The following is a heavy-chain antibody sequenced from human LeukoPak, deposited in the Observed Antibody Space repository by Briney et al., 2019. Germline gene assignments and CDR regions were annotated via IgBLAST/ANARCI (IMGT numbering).Heavy chain of an antibody. CDR1: GGSFSSGYYY. CDR3: ARRRNYGDYVNWFDP. Sequence: SETLSLTCTVSGGSFSSGYYYWNWIRQPPGKGLEWIGYIYSSGSTYYNPSLKSRVTISLDTSNNQFSLKLSSVTAADTAVYYCARRRNYGDYVNWFDPWGQGTLVTVSS. CDR2: IYSSGST. D-gene: IGHD4-17*01. V-gene: IGHV4-30-4*01. J-gene: IGHJ5*02.